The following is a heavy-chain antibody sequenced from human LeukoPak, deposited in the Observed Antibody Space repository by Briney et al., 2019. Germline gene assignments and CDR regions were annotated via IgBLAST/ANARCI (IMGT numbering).Heavy chain of an antibody. CDR2: IYHSGST. J-gene: IGHJ6*02. CDR3: ATVRGDYYYGMDV. V-gene: IGHV4-30-4*01. Sequence: PSETLSLTCTVSGGSISSYYWSWIRQPPGKGLEWIGYIYHSGSTYYNPSLKSRVTISVDTSKNQFSLKLNSVTAADTAVYHCATVRGDYYYGMDVWGQGTTVTVSS. CDR1: GGSISSYY.